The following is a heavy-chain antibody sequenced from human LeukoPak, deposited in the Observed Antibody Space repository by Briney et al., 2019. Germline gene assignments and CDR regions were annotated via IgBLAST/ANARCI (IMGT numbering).Heavy chain of an antibody. CDR3: ARAGDSSGYYLYFDY. D-gene: IGHD3-22*01. V-gene: IGHV1-2*02. CDR2: INPNSGGT. CDR1: GYTFTGYY. J-gene: IGHJ4*02. Sequence: VKFSCKASGYTFTGYYMHWVRQAPGQGLEGMGWINPNSGGTNYAQKFQGRVTMTRDTSIRTAYMELSRLRSDDPAVYYCARAGDSSGYYLYFDYWGQGTLVTVSS.